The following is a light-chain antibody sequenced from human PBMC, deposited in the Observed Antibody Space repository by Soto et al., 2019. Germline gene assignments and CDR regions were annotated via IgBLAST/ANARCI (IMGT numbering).Light chain of an antibody. CDR3: QQYGSSGT. V-gene: IGKV4-1*01. J-gene: IGKJ1*01. CDR2: WAS. CDR1: QSILYSSNNKNY. Sequence: VMTTYPESLAVSLGESATTNCKSSQSILYSSNNKNYLVWYQQKPGQPPKVLIYWASTRESGVPDRFSGSGSGTDFTLTISRLEPEDFAVYYCQQYGSSGTFGQGTKVDIK.